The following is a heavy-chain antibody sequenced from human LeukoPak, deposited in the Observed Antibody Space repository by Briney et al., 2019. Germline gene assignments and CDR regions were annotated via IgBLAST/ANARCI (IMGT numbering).Heavy chain of an antibody. D-gene: IGHD1-14*01. CDR1: GGSMSSYS. CDR2: VYNSGST. Sequence: SETLSLTCDVSGGSMSSYSWSWIRQPPGKGLEWIGHVYNSGSTNYNPSVKSRLTMSVDTSKNQFSLMLSSVTAADTAVYYCARAEFYYYYGMDVWGQGTTVTVSS. CDR3: ARAEFYYYYGMDV. V-gene: IGHV4-59*01. J-gene: IGHJ6*02.